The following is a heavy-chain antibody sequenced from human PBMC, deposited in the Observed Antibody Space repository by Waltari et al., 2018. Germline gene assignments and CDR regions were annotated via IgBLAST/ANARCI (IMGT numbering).Heavy chain of an antibody. CDR2: ISYDGSNK. CDR3: ASYGQLVFSEDYFDY. CDR1: GFTFSSYA. D-gene: IGHD6-6*01. J-gene: IGHJ4*02. V-gene: IGHV3-30-3*01. Sequence: QVQLVESGGGVVQPGRSLRLSCAASGFTFSSYAMHWVRQAPGKGLEWVAVISYDGSNKYYADSVKGRFTISRDNSKNTLYLQMNSLRAEDTAVYYCASYGQLVFSEDYFDYWGQGTLVTVSS.